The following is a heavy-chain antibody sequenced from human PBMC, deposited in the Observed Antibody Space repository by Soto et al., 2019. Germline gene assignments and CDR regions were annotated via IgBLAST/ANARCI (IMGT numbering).Heavy chain of an antibody. V-gene: IGHV1-46*01. CDR2: INPSGGST. Sequence: GASVEVCSKASGYTFTSYYRHSLRQAPRQGREWMGIINPSGGSTSYAQKFQGRVTMTRDTSTSTVYMELSSLRAEDTAVYYCARDLGYYDSSGRRSASDIWGQGTMVTVSS. D-gene: IGHD3-22*01. CDR1: GYTFTSYY. J-gene: IGHJ3*02. CDR3: ARDLGYYDSSGRRSASDI.